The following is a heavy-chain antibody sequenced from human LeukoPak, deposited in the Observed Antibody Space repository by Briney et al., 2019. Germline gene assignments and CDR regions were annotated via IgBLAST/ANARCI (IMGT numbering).Heavy chain of an antibody. V-gene: IGHV5-51*01. CDR3: ARRGCSSTSCYSTEDAFDI. Sequence: GKSLKISCKGSGYSFTSYWIGWVRQMPGKGLEWMGIIYPGDSDTRYSPSFQGQVTISADKSISTAYLQWSSLKASDTAMYYCARRGCSSTSCYSTEDAFDIWGQGTMATVSS. D-gene: IGHD2-2*01. CDR1: GYSFTSYW. CDR2: IYPGDSDT. J-gene: IGHJ3*02.